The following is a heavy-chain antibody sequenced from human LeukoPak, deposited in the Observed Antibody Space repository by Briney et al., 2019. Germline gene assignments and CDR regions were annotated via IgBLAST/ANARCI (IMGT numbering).Heavy chain of an antibody. CDR1: GFTFNTYA. CDR3: ARDSGWWGTHYYYYGMDV. CDR2: ISYDGSNK. J-gene: IGHJ6*02. Sequence: GGSLRLSCAASGFTFNTYAMSWVRQAPGKGLEWVAVISYDGSNKYYADSVKGRFTISRDNSKNTLYLQMNSLRAEDTAVYYCARDSGWWGTHYYYYGMDVWGQGTTVTVSS. V-gene: IGHV3-30-3*01. D-gene: IGHD6-19*01.